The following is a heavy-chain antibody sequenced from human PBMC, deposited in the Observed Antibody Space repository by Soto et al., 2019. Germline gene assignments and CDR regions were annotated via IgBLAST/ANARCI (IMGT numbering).Heavy chain of an antibody. J-gene: IGHJ4*02. Sequence: GGSLRLSCAASGLTFSSHGMHWIRQAPGEGLEWVAVISFDGSNKYYADSVKGRFTISRDNSKNTLYLQMNSLRAEDTAVYYCAKERMEQYQLLPFFDYWGQGTLVTVSS. CDR2: ISFDGSNK. D-gene: IGHD2-2*01. CDR1: GLTFSSHG. V-gene: IGHV3-30*18. CDR3: AKERMEQYQLLPFFDY.